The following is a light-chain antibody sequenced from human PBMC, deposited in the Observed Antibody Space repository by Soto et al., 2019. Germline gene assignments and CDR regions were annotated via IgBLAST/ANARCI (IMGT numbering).Light chain of an antibody. CDR3: EAWDDSLNGLYV. V-gene: IGLV1-44*01. Sequence: QSVLTQPPSASGTPGQRVTISCSGSSSNIGINTVNWYQQVPGTAPKLLIYTDNQRPSGVPDRFSGSKSGTSDSLAISGLQSEDEADYYCEAWDDSLNGLYVFGTGTKVTVL. J-gene: IGLJ1*01. CDR2: TDN. CDR1: SSNIGINT.